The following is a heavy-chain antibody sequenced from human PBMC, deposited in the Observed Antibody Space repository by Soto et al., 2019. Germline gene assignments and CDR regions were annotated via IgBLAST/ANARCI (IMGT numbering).Heavy chain of an antibody. CDR3: ATTGIPVEDYYYYGMDV. Sequence: PGESLKISCKGSGYSFTSYWIGWVRQMPGKGLEWMGIIYPGDSDTRYSPSFQGQVTISADKSISTAYLQRSSLKASDTAMYYCATTGIPVEDYYYYGMDVWGQGTTVTVSS. CDR1: GYSFTSYW. J-gene: IGHJ6*02. CDR2: IYPGDSDT. V-gene: IGHV5-51*01.